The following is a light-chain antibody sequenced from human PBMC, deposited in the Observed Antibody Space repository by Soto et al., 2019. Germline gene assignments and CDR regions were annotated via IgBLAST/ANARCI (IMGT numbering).Light chain of an antibody. J-gene: IGKJ5*01. CDR2: ASS. CDR3: LQHSSYPFT. Sequence: DIQMTQSPSAMSASIGDRVTITCRASQDISTSLAWFQQKPGRVPTRLIYASSTLERGVPSRFSGSGSGTEFTLTISSLQPEDFATYYCLQHSSYPFTFSQGTRLEIK. V-gene: IGKV1-17*03. CDR1: QDISTS.